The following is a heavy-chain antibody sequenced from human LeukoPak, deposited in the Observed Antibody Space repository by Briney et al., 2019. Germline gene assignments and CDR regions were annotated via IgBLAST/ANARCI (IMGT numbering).Heavy chain of an antibody. V-gene: IGHV3-64D*06. D-gene: IGHD6-13*01. CDR2: ISSEGKTT. J-gene: IGHJ4*02. CDR3: VKDRWVDH. CDR1: GFIFSPYA. Sequence: QPGGSLGLSCSASGFIFSPYAMHWVRQAPGKGLEYVSSISSEGKTTYYADSVKGRFTISRDNSKNTLYLQMSSLRPEDTAVYYCVKDRWVDHWGQGTLVTVSS.